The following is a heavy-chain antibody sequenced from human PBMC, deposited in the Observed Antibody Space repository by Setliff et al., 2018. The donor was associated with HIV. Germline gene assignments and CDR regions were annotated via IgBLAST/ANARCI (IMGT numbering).Heavy chain of an antibody. J-gene: IGHJ1*01. CDR1: GYNFTDHY. Sequence: ASVKVSCKSSGYNFTDHYIHWVRQAPGQGLEWMGWISPYNGDTRFAQSLQGRVTLTTDTSTNTAYMEMRTLRSDDTAVYYCVRGVTRDISGYYRDEYFQHWGQGTPVTVSS. V-gene: IGHV1-18*04. CDR3: VRGVTRDISGYYRDEYFQH. D-gene: IGHD3-22*01. CDR2: ISPYNGDT.